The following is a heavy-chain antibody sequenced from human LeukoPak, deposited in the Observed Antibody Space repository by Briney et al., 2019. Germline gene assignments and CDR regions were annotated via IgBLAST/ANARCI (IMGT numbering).Heavy chain of an antibody. CDR1: GFTFSSYE. J-gene: IGHJ4*02. V-gene: IGHV3-48*03. Sequence: HPGGSLRLSCAASGFTFSSYEMNWVRQAPGKGLEWVSYISSSVSIIYHADSVKGRFTISRDNAKNSLYLQVNSLRAEDTAVYYCARGGSYLHYWGQGTLVTVSS. CDR2: ISSSVSII. CDR3: ARGGSYLHY. D-gene: IGHD3-16*01.